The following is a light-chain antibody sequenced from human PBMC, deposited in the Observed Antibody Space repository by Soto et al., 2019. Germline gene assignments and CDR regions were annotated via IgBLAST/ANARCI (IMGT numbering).Light chain of an antibody. Sequence: EIVLTQSPGTLSLSPGERAALSRRASQSVGNNFLGWYQQKPGQSPRLLIYHASNRATGIPDRFSGTASGTDFTLTISRLEPEDFAVYYCHQYASSPLTFGGGTKVEIK. J-gene: IGKJ4*01. CDR1: QSVGNNF. V-gene: IGKV3-20*01. CDR2: HAS. CDR3: HQYASSPLT.